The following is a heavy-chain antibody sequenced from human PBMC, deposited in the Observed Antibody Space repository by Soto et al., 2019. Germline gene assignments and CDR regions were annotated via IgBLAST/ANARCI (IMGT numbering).Heavy chain of an antibody. D-gene: IGHD3-10*01. Sequence: PSETLSLTCTVSGGSVSSGDYFWSWLRQSPGKRLEWIAYIYYSGSTNYNPSLKSRATISVDTSKSQVSLTLTSMTAADAALYYCARSPNYYYYGFDVWGQVTAVTVSS. CDR2: IYYSGST. CDR3: ARSPNYYYYGFDV. J-gene: IGHJ6*02. V-gene: IGHV4-61*08. CDR1: GGSVSSGDYF.